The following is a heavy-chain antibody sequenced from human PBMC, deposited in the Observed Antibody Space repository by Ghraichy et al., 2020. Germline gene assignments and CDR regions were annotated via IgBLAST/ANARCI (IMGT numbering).Heavy chain of an antibody. CDR2: INHSGST. CDR3: ARGRVYCNTTSCYKGDFDY. CDR1: GGSFSGHY. V-gene: IGHV4-34*01. J-gene: IGHJ4*02. Sequence: SETLSLTCAVYGGSFSGHYWSWIRQPPGKRLEWIGEINHSGSTNYNPSLKSRVTISVDTSKNQFSLKLSSVTAADTAVYYCARGRVYCNTTSCYKGDFDYWGQGTLVTVSS. D-gene: IGHD2-2*02.